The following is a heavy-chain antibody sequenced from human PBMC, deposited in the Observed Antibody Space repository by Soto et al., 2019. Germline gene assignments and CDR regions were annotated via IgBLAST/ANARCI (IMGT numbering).Heavy chain of an antibody. CDR1: GFTSAYHA. CDR3: VSWVSAHFYS. CDR2: ISSNGENT. Sequence: EVQLVDSGGGLVQIGGSLRLSCAASGFTSAYHAMTWVRQAPGKGLEWVSTISSNGENTHYADSVKGRFIIYSGNSSNTVDLQMNSLRVEETAGYYCVSWVSAHFYSWGQGTLVTVSS. J-gene: IGHJ4*02. V-gene: IGHV3-23*04. D-gene: IGHD6-13*01.